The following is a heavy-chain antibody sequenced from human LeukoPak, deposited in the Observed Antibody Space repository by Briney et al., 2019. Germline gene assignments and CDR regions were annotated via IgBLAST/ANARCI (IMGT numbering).Heavy chain of an antibody. CDR2: TYYRSKWYN. D-gene: IGHD5-24*01. CDR3: SRQGPTWPFDY. CDR1: GDSVSSKNAV. J-gene: IGHJ4*02. Sequence: SQTLSLTCAISGDSVSSKNAVWNWIRQSPSRGLEWLGRTYYRSKWYNDYAVSVKGRITINADTSKNQFSLQLNSVPPDDTAIYYCSRQGPTWPFDYWGQGTLVTVSS. V-gene: IGHV6-1*01.